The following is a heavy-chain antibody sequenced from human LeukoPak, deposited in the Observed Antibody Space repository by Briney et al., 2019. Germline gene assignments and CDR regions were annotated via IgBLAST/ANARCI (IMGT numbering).Heavy chain of an antibody. CDR2: ISWNSGSI. Sequence: GGSLRLSCAASGFTFDDYAMHWVRQAPGKGLEWVSGISWNSGSIGYADSVKGRFTISRDNSKNTLYLQMNSLRAEDTAAYYCAKAVGYSGYQSFDYWGQGTLVTVSS. CDR1: GFTFDDYA. J-gene: IGHJ4*02. CDR3: AKAVGYSGYQSFDY. D-gene: IGHD5-12*01. V-gene: IGHV3-9*01.